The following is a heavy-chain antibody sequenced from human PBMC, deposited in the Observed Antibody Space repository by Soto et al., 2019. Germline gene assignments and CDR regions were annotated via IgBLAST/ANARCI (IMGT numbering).Heavy chain of an antibody. CDR1: GGSFSGYY. V-gene: IGHV4-34*01. J-gene: IGHJ3*02. CDR3: ARVKWGKSAFDI. D-gene: IGHD1-26*01. CDR2: INHSGST. Sequence: SETLSLTCAVYGGSFSGYYWSWIRQPPGKGLEWIGEINHSGSTNYNPSLKSRVTISVDTSKNQFSLKLSSVTAADTAVYYCARVKWGKSAFDIRGQGTMVTVSS.